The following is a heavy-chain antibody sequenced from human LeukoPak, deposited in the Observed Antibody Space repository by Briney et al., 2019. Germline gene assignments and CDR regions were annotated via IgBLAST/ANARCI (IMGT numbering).Heavy chain of an antibody. CDR3: ARECCGGQQWRAPAFDYYYYGMDV. CDR2: ISAYNGNT. CDR1: SYTFTSYG. V-gene: IGHV1-18*04. J-gene: IGHJ6*04. Sequence: ASVKVSCKASSYTFTSYGISWVRHAPGQGLEWMGWISAYNGNTNHAQKLQGRVTITTDTSTSTAYMELRSLRSDDTAVYYCARECCGGQQWRAPAFDYYYYGMDVWGKGTTVTVSS. D-gene: IGHD6-19*01.